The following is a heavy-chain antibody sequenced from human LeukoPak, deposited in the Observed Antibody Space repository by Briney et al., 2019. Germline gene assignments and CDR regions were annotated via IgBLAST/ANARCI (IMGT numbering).Heavy chain of an antibody. Sequence: ASVKVSCKASEYTFTSYDINWVRQAPGQGLEWMGWVNPLSGNTGYAQNFQGRVTMTSNISINTAYMELSSLTSEDTAVYYCARGRGAAAGGDYWGQGTLVTVSS. CDR1: EYTFTSYD. CDR3: ARGRGAAAGGDY. D-gene: IGHD6-13*01. J-gene: IGHJ4*02. V-gene: IGHV1-8*01. CDR2: VNPLSGNT.